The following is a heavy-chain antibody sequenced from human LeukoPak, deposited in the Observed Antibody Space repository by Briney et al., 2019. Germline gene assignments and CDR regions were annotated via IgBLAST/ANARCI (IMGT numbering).Heavy chain of an antibody. D-gene: IGHD2-21*02. V-gene: IGHV1-69*13. Sequence: ASVKVSCKASGGTFSSYAISWVRQAPGQGLEWMGGIIPIFGTANYAQKFQGRVTITADESTSTAYMELSSLRSEDTAVYYCASPNCGGDCYPEYFQHWGQGTLVTVSS. CDR1: GGTFSSYA. J-gene: IGHJ1*01. CDR2: IIPIFGTA. CDR3: ASPNCGGDCYPEYFQH.